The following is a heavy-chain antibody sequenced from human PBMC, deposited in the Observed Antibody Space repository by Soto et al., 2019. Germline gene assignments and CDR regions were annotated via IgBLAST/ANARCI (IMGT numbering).Heavy chain of an antibody. J-gene: IGHJ4*02. CDR1: GFTFSSYG. D-gene: IGHD2-21*01. CDR3: AKGRGGAPVD. Sequence: QVQLVESGGGVVQPGRSLRLSCAASGFTFSSYGMHWVRQAPGKGLEWVAVISYDGSNKYYADSVKGRFTISRDNSKNTLYLQMNSLRAEDTAVYYCAKGRGGAPVDWGQGTLVTVSS. V-gene: IGHV3-30*18. CDR2: ISYDGSNK.